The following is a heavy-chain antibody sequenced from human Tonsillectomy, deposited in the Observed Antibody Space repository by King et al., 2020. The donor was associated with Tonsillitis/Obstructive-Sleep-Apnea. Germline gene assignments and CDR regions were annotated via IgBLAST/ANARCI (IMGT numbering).Heavy chain of an antibody. CDR3: ARDHYDFWSGYYWDS. V-gene: IGHV3-74*03. CDR2: INNDGRGT. CDR1: GFTFSNYW. Sequence: VQLVESGGGLVQPGGSLRLSCAASGFTFSNYWMHLVRQAPGKGLVWVSRINNDGRGTKYAYSVRGRFTISRDNAKNTLYQQMDSLKAEDTGVYYCARDHYDFWSGYYWDSWGQGTLVTVSS. D-gene: IGHD3-3*01. J-gene: IGHJ4*02.